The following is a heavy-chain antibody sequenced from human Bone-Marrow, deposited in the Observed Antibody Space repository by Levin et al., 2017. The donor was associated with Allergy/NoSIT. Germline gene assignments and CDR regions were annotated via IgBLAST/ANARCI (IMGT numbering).Heavy chain of an antibody. CDR2: ISTDGGSV. V-gene: IGHV3-48*03. CDR1: GFSFSHYD. J-gene: IGHJ4*02. Sequence: GESLKISCAASGFSFSHYDMNWVRQVPGKGLEWISYISTDGGSVDYVDSVKGRFTVSRDNAKNSFYLQMNSLRAEDTAVYYCAGDYASPSALDYWGRGTLVTVSS. CDR3: AGDYASPSALDY. D-gene: IGHD4-17*01.